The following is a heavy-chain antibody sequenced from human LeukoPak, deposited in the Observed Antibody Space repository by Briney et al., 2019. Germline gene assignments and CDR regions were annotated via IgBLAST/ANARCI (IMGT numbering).Heavy chain of an antibody. CDR1: GGSISSSDYY. V-gene: IGHV4-39*01. D-gene: IGHD6-19*01. Sequence: PSETLSLTCSVSGGSISSSDYYWGWIRQPPGKGLEWIGSIYYSGNTYYNSSLKGRVTISVDTSKNRFSLRLSSVTAADTAVYYCARVPGIALAGIDYWGQGTLVTVSS. J-gene: IGHJ4*02. CDR2: IYYSGNT. CDR3: ARVPGIALAGIDY.